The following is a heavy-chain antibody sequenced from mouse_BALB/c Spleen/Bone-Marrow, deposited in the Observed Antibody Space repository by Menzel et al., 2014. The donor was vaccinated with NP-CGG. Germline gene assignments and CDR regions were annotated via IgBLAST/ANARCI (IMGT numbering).Heavy chain of an antibody. CDR1: GYSITSGYY. CDR2: INYDGSN. J-gene: IGHJ2*01. CDR3: ARAFWDYFDY. V-gene: IGHV3-6*02. D-gene: IGHD4-1*01. Sequence: EVKLMESGPGLVKPSQSLSLSCSVTGYSITSGYYWNWIRQFPGNKLEWMGYINYDGSNKYNPSLKNRISITRDTSKNQFFLKLYSVTTEDTATYYCARAFWDYFDYWGQGTTLTVSS.